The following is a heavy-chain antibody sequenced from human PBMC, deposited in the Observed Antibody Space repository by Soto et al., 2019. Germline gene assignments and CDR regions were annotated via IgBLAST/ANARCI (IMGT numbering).Heavy chain of an antibody. D-gene: IGHD2-8*01. CDR2: TSYSGNT. V-gene: IGHV4-59*02. CDR1: GGPVTSHH. CDR3: ARGMHAGFTYCMDL. J-gene: IGHJ6*02. Sequence: DTLSLTCFVSGGPVTSHHWGWIRQFPGQGLDGIAYTSYSGNTNYNPSIQSPVTTSLETSKNLWSLKLAVMTAADTAVYCSARGMHAGFTYCMDLWGQGTLVTVSS.